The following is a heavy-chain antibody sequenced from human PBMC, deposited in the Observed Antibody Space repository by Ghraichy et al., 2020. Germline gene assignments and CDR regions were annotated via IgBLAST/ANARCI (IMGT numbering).Heavy chain of an antibody. J-gene: IGHJ1*01. V-gene: IGHV1-8*01. CDR2: MNPNSGNT. Sequence: ASVKVSCKASGYTFTSYDINWVRQATGQGLEWMGWMNPNSGNTGYAQKFQGRVTMTRNTSISTAYMELSSLRSEDTAVYYCAEGPPPMIVVVISGAEYFQHWGQGTLVTVSS. CDR3: AEGPPPMIVVVISGAEYFQH. D-gene: IGHD3-22*01. CDR1: GYTFTSYD.